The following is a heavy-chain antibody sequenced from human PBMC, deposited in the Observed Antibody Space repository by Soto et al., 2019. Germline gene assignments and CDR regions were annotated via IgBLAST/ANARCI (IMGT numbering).Heavy chain of an antibody. Sequence: SETLSLTCAVYGGSFSGYYWSWIRQPPGKGLEWIGEINHSGSTNHNPSLKSRVTISVDTSKNQFSLKLSSVTAADTAVYYCARLGHWYYDFWSGYYTTSPYFDYWCQGTLVTVSS. V-gene: IGHV4-34*01. CDR2: INHSGST. D-gene: IGHD3-3*01. J-gene: IGHJ4*02. CDR3: ARLGHWYYDFWSGYYTTSPYFDY. CDR1: GGSFSGYY.